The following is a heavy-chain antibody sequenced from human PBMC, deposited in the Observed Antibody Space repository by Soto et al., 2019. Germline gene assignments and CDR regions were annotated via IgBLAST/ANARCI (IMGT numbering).Heavy chain of an antibody. Sequence: EVQLLESGGGLVQPGGSLRLSCAASGFTISTYSITWARQTPAKGLEWVSGISVTGDTTFYADSVKGRFTISRDNSKNTVYLQMHSLRVEDTAVYYCAKWSGYGDLWGQGTLVTVSS. CDR2: ISVTGDTT. D-gene: IGHD5-12*01. CDR3: AKWSGYGDL. J-gene: IGHJ4*02. V-gene: IGHV3-23*01. CDR1: GFTISTYS.